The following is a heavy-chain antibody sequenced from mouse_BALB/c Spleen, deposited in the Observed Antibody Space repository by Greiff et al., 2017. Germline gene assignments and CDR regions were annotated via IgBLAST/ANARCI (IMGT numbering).Heavy chain of an antibody. V-gene: IGHV5-4*02. CDR3: ARDKGYDYGRYAMDY. J-gene: IGHJ4*01. Sequence: EVQGVESGGGLVKPGGSLKLSCAASGFTFSDYYMYWVRQTPEKRLEWVATISDGGSYTYYPDSVKGRFTISRDNAKNNLYLQMSSLKSEDTAMYYCARDKGYDYGRYAMDYWGQGTSVTVSS. D-gene: IGHD2-4*01. CDR1: GFTFSDYY. CDR2: ISDGGSYT.